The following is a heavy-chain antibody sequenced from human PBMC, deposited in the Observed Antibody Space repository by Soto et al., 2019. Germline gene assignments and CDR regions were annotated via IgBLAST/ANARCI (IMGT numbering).Heavy chain of an antibody. J-gene: IGHJ4*02. CDR1: GYSFTNYC. V-gene: IGHV5-51*01. D-gene: IGHD2-8*02. CDR3: ARVDPTGCRKDY. CDR2: LYPGDPAT. Sequence: GESFNISFKCPGYSFTNYCLTSARPLPGKGMECLELLYPGDPATIFGPSSQAQVTISADKSISTASLQWSSLEASDPASDYCARVDPTGCRKDYWGQGTLVTVSS.